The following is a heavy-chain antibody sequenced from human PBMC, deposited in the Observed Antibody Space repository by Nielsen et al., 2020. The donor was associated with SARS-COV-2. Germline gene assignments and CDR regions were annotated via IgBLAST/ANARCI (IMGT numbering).Heavy chain of an antibody. CDR3: ARDRLHRYNYGGAFDI. Sequence: GESLKISCAASGFTFSDYYMSWIRQAPGKGLEWVSYISSSSSYTNYADSVKGRFTISRDNAKNPLYLQMNSLRAEDTAVYYCARDRLHRYNYGGAFDIWGQGTMVTVSS. CDR1: GFTFSDYY. V-gene: IGHV3-11*06. J-gene: IGHJ3*02. CDR2: ISSSSSYT. D-gene: IGHD5-24*01.